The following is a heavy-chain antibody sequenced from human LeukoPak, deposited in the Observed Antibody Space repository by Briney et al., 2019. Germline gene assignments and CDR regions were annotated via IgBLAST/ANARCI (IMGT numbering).Heavy chain of an antibody. V-gene: IGHV3-48*03. Sequence: GGSLILSCAASGFTFSSYEMNWVRQAPGKGLEWVSYISSSGSTIYYADSVKGRFTISRDNAKNSLYLQMNSLRAEDTAVYYCARDLVVVVAATQWYYYGMDVWGKGTTVTVSS. D-gene: IGHD2-15*01. CDR1: GFTFSSYE. CDR3: ARDLVVVVAATQWYYYGMDV. CDR2: ISSSGSTI. J-gene: IGHJ6*04.